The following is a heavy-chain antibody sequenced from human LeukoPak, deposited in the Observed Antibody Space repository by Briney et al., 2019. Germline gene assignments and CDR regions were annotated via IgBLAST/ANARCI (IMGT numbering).Heavy chain of an antibody. CDR2: ISSSSSYI. Sequence: GGSLRLSCAASGFTFSSYSMNWVRQAPGKGLEWVSSISSSSSYIYHADSVKGRFTISRDNAKNSLYLQMNSLRAEDTAVYYCARDFLGYWGQGTLVTVSS. V-gene: IGHV3-21*01. CDR1: GFTFSSYS. CDR3: ARDFLGY. J-gene: IGHJ4*02. D-gene: IGHD2/OR15-2a*01.